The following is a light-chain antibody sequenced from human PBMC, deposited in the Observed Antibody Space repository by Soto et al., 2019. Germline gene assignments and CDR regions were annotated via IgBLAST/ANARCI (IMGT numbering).Light chain of an antibody. V-gene: IGKV3-20*01. CDR2: GAS. J-gene: IGKJ1*01. Sequence: EIVLTQSPATLSLSPGERATLSCRASQSVRSSLAWYQQQPGQAPRLLIYGASSRATGIPDRFSGSGSGTDFTLTISRLEPEDFAVYYCQQYGSSPRTFGQGTKVDI. CDR3: QQYGSSPRT. CDR1: QSVRSS.